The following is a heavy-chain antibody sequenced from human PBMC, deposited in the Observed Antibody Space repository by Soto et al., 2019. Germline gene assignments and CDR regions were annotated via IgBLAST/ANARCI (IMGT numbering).Heavy chain of an antibody. CDR2: IYYSGST. CDR1: SGSISSYY. D-gene: IGHD2-2*01. Sequence: PSETLSLTCTVSSGSISSYYWSWIRQPPGKGLEWIGYIYYSGSTNYNPSLKSRVTISVDTSKNQFSLKLSSVTAADTAVYYCARRYCSSTSCYRETNWFDPWGQGTLVTVSS. CDR3: ARRYCSSTSCYRETNWFDP. V-gene: IGHV4-59*08. J-gene: IGHJ5*02.